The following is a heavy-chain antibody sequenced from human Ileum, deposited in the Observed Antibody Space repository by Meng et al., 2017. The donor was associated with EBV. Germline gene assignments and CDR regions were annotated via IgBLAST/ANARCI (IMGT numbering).Heavy chain of an antibody. Sequence: QITLKESGPTLVKPXQTLTLTCTFSGFSLSTSGVGVGWIRQPPGKALEWLALIYWDDDKRYSPSLKNRLTITKDTSKNQVVLTLTNIDPFDTATYYCAHRHRLRDFDNLGQGTLGTVSS. J-gene: IGHJ4*02. D-gene: IGHD4-17*01. V-gene: IGHV2-5*02. CDR3: AHRHRLRDFDN. CDR1: GFSLSTSGVG. CDR2: IYWDDDK.